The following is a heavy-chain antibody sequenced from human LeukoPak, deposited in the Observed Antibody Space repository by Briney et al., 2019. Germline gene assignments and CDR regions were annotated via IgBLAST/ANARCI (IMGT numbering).Heavy chain of an antibody. D-gene: IGHD3-16*02. Sequence: SETLSLTCSVSAGSISSSNYYWLWLRHPPGTGLEWIGSIYYSGRPYYNPSLKRRVTISVDTSKNQFSLKLSSVTAADTAVYYCARHGPSYDYVWGSYPPDAFDIWGQGTMVTVSS. CDR3: ARHGPSYDYVWGSYPPDAFDI. V-gene: IGHV4-39*01. J-gene: IGHJ3*02. CDR1: AGSISSSNYY. CDR2: IYYSGRP.